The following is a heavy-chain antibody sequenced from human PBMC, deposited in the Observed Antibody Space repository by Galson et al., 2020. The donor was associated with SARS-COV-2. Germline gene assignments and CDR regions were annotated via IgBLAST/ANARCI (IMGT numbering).Heavy chain of an antibody. D-gene: IGHD3-16*01. CDR1: GFTFRNYG. Sequence: GGSLRLSCAASGFTFRNYGMHWVRQAPGKGLEWVAVIWYDGTKEYYADSVKGRFTISRDNSKNTLYLQMNSLRSEDTAVYFCAKRGTMSCDWGSCYFMDVWGKGTTVTVSS. CDR3: AKRGTMSCDWGSCYFMDV. CDR2: IWYDGTKE. V-gene: IGHV3-33*06. J-gene: IGHJ6*03.